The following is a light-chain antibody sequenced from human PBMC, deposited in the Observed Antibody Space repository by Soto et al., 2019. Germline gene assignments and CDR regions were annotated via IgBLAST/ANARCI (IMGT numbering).Light chain of an antibody. CDR1: SSNIGSNY. CDR3: AAWDDSLSGHWV. Sequence: QSVLTHPPSASGTPGQRVTISCSGSSSNIGSNYVYWYQQLPGTAPKLLNYRNNQRPSGVPDRFSGSKSGTSASLAISGLRSDDEADYYCAAWDDSLSGHWVFGGGTKLTVL. CDR2: RNN. J-gene: IGLJ3*02. V-gene: IGLV1-47*01.